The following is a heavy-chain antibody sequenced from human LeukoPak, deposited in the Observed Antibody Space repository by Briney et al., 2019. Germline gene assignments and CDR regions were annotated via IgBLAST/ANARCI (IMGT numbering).Heavy chain of an antibody. J-gene: IGHJ1*01. V-gene: IGHV3-33*06. CDR3: AKDEGPYDFWSGYYNPAEYFQH. Sequence: GGSLRLSCAASGFTFSSYGMHWVRQASGKGLEWVAVIWYDGSNKYYADSVKGRFTISRDNSKNTLYLQMNSLRAEDTAVYYCAKDEGPYDFWSGYYNPAEYFQHWGQGTLVTVSS. CDR1: GFTFSSYG. CDR2: IWYDGSNK. D-gene: IGHD3-3*01.